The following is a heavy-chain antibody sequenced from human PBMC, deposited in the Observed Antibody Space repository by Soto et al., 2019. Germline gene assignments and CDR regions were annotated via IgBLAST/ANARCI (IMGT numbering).Heavy chain of an antibody. CDR1: GGSFSGYY. CDR2: INHRGST. V-gene: IGHV4-34*01. Sequence: PSETLSLTCAVYGGSFSGYYWSWIRQAPGKGLEWIGEINHRGSTYNPSLTSRVTMSVDTSKNQFSLKRTSVTAADTAVYYCARDPRSAYYHDHWGQGTLVTVSS. D-gene: IGHD3-3*01. J-gene: IGHJ4*02. CDR3: ARDPRSAYYHDH.